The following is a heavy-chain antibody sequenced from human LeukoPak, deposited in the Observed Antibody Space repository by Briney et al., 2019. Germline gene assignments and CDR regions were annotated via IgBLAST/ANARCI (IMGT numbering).Heavy chain of an antibody. Sequence: GGSLRLSCAASGFTFSSYWMHWVRQAPGKGLVWVSRINSDGSSTSYADSVKGRFTISRDNARNSLYLQMSSLRAEDTAVYYFETHTRCVDGDVWGQGTPVTVSS. D-gene: IGHD2-2*01. CDR3: ETHTRCVDGDV. V-gene: IGHV3-74*01. CDR1: GFTFSSYW. CDR2: INSDGSST. J-gene: IGHJ6*02.